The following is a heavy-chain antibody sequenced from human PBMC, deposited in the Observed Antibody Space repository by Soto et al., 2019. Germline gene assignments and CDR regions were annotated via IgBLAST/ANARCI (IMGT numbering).Heavy chain of an antibody. CDR1: GFTFSSYA. CDR2: ISGSGGST. J-gene: IGHJ6*02. D-gene: IGHD3-10*01. V-gene: IGHV3-23*01. CDR3: AKDSGSGIYYYYGMDV. Sequence: EVQLLESGGGLVQPGGSLRLSCAASGFTFSSYAMSWVRQAPGKGLEWVSAISGSGGSTYYADSVKGRFTISRDNSKNTLYLQMNSLRAEDTAVYYCAKDSGSGIYYYYGMDVWGQGTTVTVSS.